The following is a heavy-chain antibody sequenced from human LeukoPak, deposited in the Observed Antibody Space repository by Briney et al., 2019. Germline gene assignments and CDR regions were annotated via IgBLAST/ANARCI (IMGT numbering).Heavy chain of an antibody. D-gene: IGHD6-13*01. V-gene: IGHV4-59*01. CDR3: ARLIAAAGPNWFDP. CDR2: IYYSGST. J-gene: IGHJ5*02. CDR1: GGSISSYY. Sequence: PSETLSLTCTVSGGSISSYYWSWIRQPPGKGLEWIGYIYYSGSTNYNPSLKSRVTISVDTSKNQFSQKLSSVTAADTAVYYCARLIAAAGPNWFDPWGQGTLVTVSS.